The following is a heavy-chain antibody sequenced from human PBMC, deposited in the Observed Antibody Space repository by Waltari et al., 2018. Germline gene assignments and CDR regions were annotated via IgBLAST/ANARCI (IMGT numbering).Heavy chain of an antibody. J-gene: IGHJ4*02. CDR1: GGSISSHY. CDR2: IYYSGST. V-gene: IGHV4-59*11. D-gene: IGHD1-26*01. Sequence: QVQLQESGPGLVKPSETLSLTCTVSGGSISSHYWSWIRQPPGKGLEWIGYIYYSGSTNYNPSLKSRVTISVDTSKNQFSLKLSSVTAADTAVYYCARHSGRSPEDYWGQGTLVTVSS. CDR3: ARHSGRSPEDY.